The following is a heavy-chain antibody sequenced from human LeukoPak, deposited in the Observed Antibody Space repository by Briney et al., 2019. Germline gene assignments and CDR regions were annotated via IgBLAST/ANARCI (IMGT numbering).Heavy chain of an antibody. CDR3: AAVRGVLAVHI. CDR2: IYSGGST. Sequence: GGSLRLSCAASGFTFSSYGMHWVRQAPGKGQEWVSVIYSGGSTYYAESVKGRFTISRDNSKNTLYLQMNSLRAEDTAVYYCAAVRGVLAVHIWGQGTMVTVSS. V-gene: IGHV3-53*01. D-gene: IGHD3-10*01. J-gene: IGHJ3*02. CDR1: GFTFSSYG.